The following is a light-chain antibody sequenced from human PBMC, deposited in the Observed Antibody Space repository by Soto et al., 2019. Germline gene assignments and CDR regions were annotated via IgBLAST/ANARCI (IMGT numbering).Light chain of an antibody. CDR3: QQLNTYPLT. CDR1: QTISTW. Sequence: DIQVTHSPPTLFASVGQRVTITSRASQTISTWMAWYQQKPGKAPKLLVYDASTLQSGVASRFSGSGSGTEFTLTISSLQPEDFATYYCQQLNTYPLTFGQGTRLEIK. J-gene: IGKJ5*01. CDR2: DAS. V-gene: IGKV1-5*01.